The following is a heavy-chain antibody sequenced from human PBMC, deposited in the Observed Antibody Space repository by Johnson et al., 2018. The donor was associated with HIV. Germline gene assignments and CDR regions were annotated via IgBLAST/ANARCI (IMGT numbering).Heavy chain of an antibody. Sequence: VQLVESGGGVVQPGGSLRLSCAASGFTFSSYAMHWVRQAPGKGLEWVAVISYDGSNKYYADSVKGRFTISRDNSKNTLYLQMNSLKTEDTAVYYCTRAEWHDAFDIWGQGTMVTVSS. CDR1: GFTFSSYA. CDR2: ISYDGSNK. V-gene: IGHV3-30*04. D-gene: IGHD1-14*01. J-gene: IGHJ3*02. CDR3: TRAEWHDAFDI.